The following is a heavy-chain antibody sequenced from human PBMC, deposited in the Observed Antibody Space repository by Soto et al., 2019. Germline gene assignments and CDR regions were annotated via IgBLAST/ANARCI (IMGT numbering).Heavy chain of an antibody. CDR2: IRSYANGGTT. CDR3: SIAYCSTTSCHYYYGMDV. Sequence: LRLSCTASGFTFGDYAVSWVRQAPGKGLEWIGFIRSYANGGTTEYAASVRNRFTISRDDSKGVAYLQMNSLKAEDTAVFYCSIAYCSTTSCHYYYGMDVWGPGTAVTVSS. D-gene: IGHD2-2*01. V-gene: IGHV3-49*04. CDR1: GFTFGDYA. J-gene: IGHJ6*02.